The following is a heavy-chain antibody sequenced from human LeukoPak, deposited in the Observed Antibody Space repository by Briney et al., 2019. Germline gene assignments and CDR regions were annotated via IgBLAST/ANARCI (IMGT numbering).Heavy chain of an antibody. D-gene: IGHD1-14*01. CDR3: ARGTLNIPGQHGAFDY. J-gene: IGHJ4*02. CDR1: GFTFSSYS. Sequence: GGSLRLSCAASGFTFSSYSMNWVRQAPGKGLEWVSSISSSSSYIHYADSVKGRFTISRDNAKNSLYLQMNSLRAEDTAVYYCARGTLNIPGQHGAFDYWGQGTLVTVSS. V-gene: IGHV3-21*01. CDR2: ISSSSSYI.